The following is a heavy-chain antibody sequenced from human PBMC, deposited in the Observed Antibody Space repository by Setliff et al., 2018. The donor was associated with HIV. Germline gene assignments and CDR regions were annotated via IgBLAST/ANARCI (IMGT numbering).Heavy chain of an antibody. J-gene: IGHJ6*03. CDR1: GGSFSGYF. Sequence: PSETLSLTCAIYGGSFSGYFWIWIRQPPGKGLEWIGEINHRGSIYYNSSLKSRVTIAADTSKNQFSLNLSAVTAADTAVYYCARGSVFWDRGNHYQYMDVWAKGTTVTVS. V-gene: IGHV4-34*01. D-gene: IGHD3-10*01. CDR2: INHRGSI. CDR3: ARGSVFWDRGNHYQYMDV.